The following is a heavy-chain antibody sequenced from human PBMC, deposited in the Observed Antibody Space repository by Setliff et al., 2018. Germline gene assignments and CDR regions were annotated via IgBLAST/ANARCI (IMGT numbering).Heavy chain of an antibody. CDR3: ARGRDGYNANAYEV. CDR1: GVAFSSYA. J-gene: IGHJ3*01. CDR2: IIPVIDTT. V-gene: IGHV1-69*11. D-gene: IGHD5-12*01. Sequence: GASVKVSCKASGVAFSSYALTWVRQAPGQGLEWMGRIIPVIDTTDYAENFQGRVTFTAGESTKTAYMDLRSLRSEDTAIYYCARGRDGYNANAYEVWGQGTMVTVSS.